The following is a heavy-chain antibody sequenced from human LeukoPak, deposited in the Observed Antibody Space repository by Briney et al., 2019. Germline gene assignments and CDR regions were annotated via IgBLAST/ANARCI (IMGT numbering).Heavy chain of an antibody. V-gene: IGHV4-4*02. Sequence: SGTLSLTCAVSGGSISSSSWWSWVRQPPGKGLEWIGEIYHSGSTNYNPSLKSRVTISVDKSKNQFSLKLSSVTAADTAVYYCARVRMAAGTLYYFDYWGQGTLVTVSS. CDR3: ARVRMAAGTLYYFDY. CDR2: IYHSGST. CDR1: GGSISSSSW. D-gene: IGHD6-13*01. J-gene: IGHJ4*02.